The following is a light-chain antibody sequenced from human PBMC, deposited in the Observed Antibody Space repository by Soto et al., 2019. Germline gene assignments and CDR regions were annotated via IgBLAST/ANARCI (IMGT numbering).Light chain of an antibody. CDR3: ISYTGSSTSYV. CDR2: GVS. J-gene: IGLJ1*01. V-gene: IGLV2-14*01. CDR1: RSDIGSYNY. Sequence: QSVLTQPASVSGSPGQSITISCSGTRSDIGSYNYVAWYQQFPGKIPKILIYGVSNRPSGVSSRFSGSKSGNTASLTISGLQAEDEADYYCISYTGSSTSYVFGSGPKVTVL.